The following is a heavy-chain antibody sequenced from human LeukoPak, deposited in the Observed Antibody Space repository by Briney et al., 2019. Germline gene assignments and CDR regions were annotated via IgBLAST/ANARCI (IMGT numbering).Heavy chain of an antibody. D-gene: IGHD6-6*01. Sequence: PGGSLRLSCAASGFTFSSYWIHWVRQAAGKGLVWVSIINSDGSTTNYADSVKGRFTISRDNAKNTLYLQLNSLRPEDTAIYYCARDYSSWFDYWGQGTLVTVSS. V-gene: IGHV3-74*01. CDR3: ARDYSSWFDY. CDR2: INSDGSTT. J-gene: IGHJ4*02. CDR1: GFTFSSYW.